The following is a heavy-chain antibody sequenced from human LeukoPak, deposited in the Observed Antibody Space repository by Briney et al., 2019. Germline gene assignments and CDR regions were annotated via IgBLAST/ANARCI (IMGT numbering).Heavy chain of an antibody. J-gene: IGHJ4*02. CDR1: GFTFSSYW. CDR3: ATLTTVLIDY. D-gene: IGHD4-17*01. V-gene: IGHV3-74*01. CDR2: NNSDGSST. Sequence: GGSLRLSCAASGFTFSSYWMHWVPHAPGKGLVWVSRNNSDGSSTSYADSVKGRFTISRDNANNTLYLQMNSLRAEDTAVYYCATLTTVLIDYWGQGTLVTVSS.